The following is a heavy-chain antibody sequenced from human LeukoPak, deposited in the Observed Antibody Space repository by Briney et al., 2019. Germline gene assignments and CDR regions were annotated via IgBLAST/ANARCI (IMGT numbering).Heavy chain of an antibody. CDR1: GYTFTSYD. V-gene: IGHV1-2*02. CDR2: INPNSGGT. J-gene: IGHJ4*02. D-gene: IGHD3-10*01. CDR3: AILPAVITMVRGVIRDVDY. Sequence: ASVKVSCKASGYTFTSYDINWVRQATGQGLEWMGWINPNSGGTNYAQKFQGRVTMTRDTSISTAYMELSRLRSDDTAVYYCAILPAVITMVRGVIRDVDYWGQGTLVTVSS.